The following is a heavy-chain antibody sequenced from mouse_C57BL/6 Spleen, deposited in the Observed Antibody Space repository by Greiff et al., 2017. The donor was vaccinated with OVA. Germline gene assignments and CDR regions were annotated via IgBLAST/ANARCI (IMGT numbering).Heavy chain of an antibody. CDR2: IAPEDGDT. D-gene: IGHD2-4*01. V-gene: IGHV14-1*01. J-gene: IGHJ3*01. Sequence: VQLQQSGAELVRPGASVKLSCTASGFNIKDYYMHWVKQRPEQGLEWIGRIAPEDGDTEYAPKFPGKATMTADTSSNTAYLQLSSLTSEDTAVYYCTTRSLYYDYGNAYWGQGTLVTVSA. CDR3: TTRSLYYDYGNAY. CDR1: GFNIKDYY.